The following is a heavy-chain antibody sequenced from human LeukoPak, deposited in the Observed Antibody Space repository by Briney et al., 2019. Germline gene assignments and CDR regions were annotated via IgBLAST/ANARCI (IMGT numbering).Heavy chain of an antibody. CDR3: ASYCSSTSCYSAAFDI. D-gene: IGHD2-2*01. J-gene: IGHJ3*02. V-gene: IGHV4-61*02. Sequence: PSETLSLTCTVSGGSISSGSYYWRWIRQPAGKGLEWIGRIYTSGSTNYNPSLKSRVTISVDTSKNQFSLKLSSVTAADTAVYYCASYCSSTSCYSAAFDIWGQGTMVTVSS. CDR2: IYTSGST. CDR1: GGSISSGSYY.